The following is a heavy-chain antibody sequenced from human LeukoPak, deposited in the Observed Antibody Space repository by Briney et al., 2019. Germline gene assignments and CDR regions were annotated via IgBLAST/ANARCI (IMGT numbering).Heavy chain of an antibody. D-gene: IGHD2-8*01. V-gene: IGHV3-74*01. CDR2: INSDGSST. Sequence: GGSLRLSCAASGLTFSSYWMHWVRQAPGKGLVWVSRINSDGSSTAYADSVKGRLTISRDNAKSTLYLQMNSLRAEDTAVYYCASGSFKYVRWGQGTLVTVSS. CDR1: GLTFSSYW. CDR3: ASGSFKYVR. J-gene: IGHJ4*02.